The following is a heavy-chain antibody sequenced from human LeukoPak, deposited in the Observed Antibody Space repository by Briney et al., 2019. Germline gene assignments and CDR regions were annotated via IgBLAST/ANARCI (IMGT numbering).Heavy chain of an antibody. CDR2: IYSGGST. D-gene: IGHD3-22*01. Sequence: PGGSLRLSCAASGFTVSSNYMSWVRQAPGKGLEWVSVIYSGGSTYYADSVKGRFTISRHNSKNTLYLQMNSLRAEDTAVYYCATMGFWDPDYYDSSGYLREDYWGQGTLVTVSS. V-gene: IGHV3-53*04. J-gene: IGHJ4*02. CDR1: GFTVSSNY. CDR3: ATMGFWDPDYYDSSGYLREDY.